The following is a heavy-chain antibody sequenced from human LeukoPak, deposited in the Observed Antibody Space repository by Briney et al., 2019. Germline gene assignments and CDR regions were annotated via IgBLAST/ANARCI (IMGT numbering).Heavy chain of an antibody. Sequence: PGTSLRLFCAASGFTFSRYGMHWVRQAPGKGLEWVAVIWSDGNNKEHGDSVKGRFTISRDNSKNTLYLQMNSLRAEGTAMYYCARDYCSSINCMDAWGQGTTVTVSS. CDR2: IWSDGNNK. CDR3: ARDYCSSINCMDA. V-gene: IGHV3-33*01. J-gene: IGHJ6*02. CDR1: GFTFSRYG. D-gene: IGHD2-2*01.